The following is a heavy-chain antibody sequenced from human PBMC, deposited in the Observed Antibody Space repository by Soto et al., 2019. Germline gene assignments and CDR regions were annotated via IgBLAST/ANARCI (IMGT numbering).Heavy chain of an antibody. J-gene: IGHJ6*02. CDR3: ARGCYDSSGYYYRGCAEGEYGMDV. V-gene: IGHV3-48*01. CDR1: GFTFSSYS. Sequence: GGSLRLSCAASGFTFSSYSMNWVRQAPGKGLEWVSYISSSSSTIYYADSVKGRFTISRDNAKNSLYLQMNSLRAEDTAVYYCARGCYDSSGYYYRGCAEGEYGMDVWGQGTTVTVSS. D-gene: IGHD3-22*01. CDR2: ISSSSSTI.